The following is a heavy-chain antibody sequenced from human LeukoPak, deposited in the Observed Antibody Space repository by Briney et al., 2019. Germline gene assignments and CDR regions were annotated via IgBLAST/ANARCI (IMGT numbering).Heavy chain of an antibody. CDR2: INPSGGST. Sequence: GASVKVSCKASGYTFTSYYMHWVRQAPGQGLEWMGIINPSGGSTSYAQKFQGRVTMTRDTSTSTVYRELSSLRSEDTAVYYCARDPSSGPSDNWFDPWGQGTLVTVSS. J-gene: IGHJ5*02. D-gene: IGHD6-19*01. CDR1: GYTFTSYY. V-gene: IGHV1-46*01. CDR3: ARDPSSGPSDNWFDP.